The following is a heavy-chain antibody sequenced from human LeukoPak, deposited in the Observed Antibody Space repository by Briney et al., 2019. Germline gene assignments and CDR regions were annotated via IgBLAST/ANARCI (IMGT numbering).Heavy chain of an antibody. CDR1: GFTFSSYG. Sequence: GGSLRLSCAASGFTFSSYGMHWVRQAPGKGLEWVAVISYDGSNKYYADSVKGRFTISRDNSKNTLYLQMNGLRAEDTAVYYCARSPCSGGSCYSRNWFDPWGQGTLVTVSS. CDR3: ARSPCSGGSCYSRNWFDP. V-gene: IGHV3-30*03. CDR2: ISYDGSNK. J-gene: IGHJ5*02. D-gene: IGHD2-15*01.